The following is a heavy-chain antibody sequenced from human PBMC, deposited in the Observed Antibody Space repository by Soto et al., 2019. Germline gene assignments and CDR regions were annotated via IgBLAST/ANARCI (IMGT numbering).Heavy chain of an antibody. CDR2: TSYDGSDN. D-gene: IGHD3-22*01. V-gene: IGHV3-30-3*02. Sequence: QVQLVQSGGGVVQPGRSLRLSCVTSGFSFGSHALHWVRQAPGKGLEWVAVTSYDGSDNYYADSVQGRFTISRDNSQNTLYLHMNSLRAEDTAMYYCVKGIVDSRTWFEAVYWGQGTLVTVSS. CDR3: VKGIVDSRTWFEAVY. CDR1: GFSFGSHA. J-gene: IGHJ4*02.